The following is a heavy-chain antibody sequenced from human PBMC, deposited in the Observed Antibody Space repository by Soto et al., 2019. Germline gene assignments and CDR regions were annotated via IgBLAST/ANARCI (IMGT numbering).Heavy chain of an antibody. Sequence: PGESLKISCRGSGYSFTSYWISWVRQMPGKGLEWMGRIDPSDSYTNYSPSFQGHVTISADKSISTAYLQWSSLKASDTAMYYCARPAGSYDFWSGYYARGNYYYYYGTDVWGQGTTVTVSS. CDR2: IDPSDSYT. J-gene: IGHJ6*02. CDR1: GYSFTSYW. CDR3: ARPAGSYDFWSGYYARGNYYYYYGTDV. D-gene: IGHD3-3*01. V-gene: IGHV5-10-1*01.